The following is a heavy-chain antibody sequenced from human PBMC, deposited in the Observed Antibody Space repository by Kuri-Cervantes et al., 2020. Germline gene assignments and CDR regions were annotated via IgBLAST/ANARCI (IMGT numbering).Heavy chain of an antibody. V-gene: IGHV4-39*02. CDR2: IYYSGST. CDR1: GDSISSTSYY. D-gene: IGHD3-22*01. CDR3: ARDPIHYYDNPRQGYMDV. Sequence: SETLSLTCTVSGDSISSTSYYWGLIRQPPGKGLEWIGTIYYSGSTYYNPSLKSRVTISVDTSKKQLSLKLSSVTAADTAVYYCARDPIHYYDNPRQGYMDVWGKGTTVTVSS. J-gene: IGHJ6*03.